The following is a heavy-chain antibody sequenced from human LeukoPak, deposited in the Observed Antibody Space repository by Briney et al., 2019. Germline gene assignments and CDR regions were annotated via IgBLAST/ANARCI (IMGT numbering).Heavy chain of an antibody. CDR2: ISGSGGST. Sequence: PGGSLRLSCAASGFTFGSYAMSWVRQAPGKGLEWVSAISGSGGSTYYADSVKGRFTISRDNSKNTLYLQMNSLRVEDTAVYYCAKGYYFDSSGYLNIEYWGQGTLVTVSS. V-gene: IGHV3-23*01. CDR3: AKGYYFDSSGYLNIEY. D-gene: IGHD3-22*01. CDR1: GFTFGSYA. J-gene: IGHJ4*02.